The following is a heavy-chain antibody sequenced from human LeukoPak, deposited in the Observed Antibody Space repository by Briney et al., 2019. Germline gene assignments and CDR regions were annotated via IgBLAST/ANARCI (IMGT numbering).Heavy chain of an antibody. Sequence: PGGSLRLSCAASRFTFSSYWMSWVRLAPGKGLEWVANIKQDGSEKYYVDSVKGRFTISRDNAKNSLYLQLNSLRAEDTAVYYCARARGGYDFDYWGQGTLVTVSS. V-gene: IGHV3-7*03. CDR3: ARARGGYDFDY. CDR1: RFTFSSYW. J-gene: IGHJ4*02. D-gene: IGHD5-12*01. CDR2: IKQDGSEK.